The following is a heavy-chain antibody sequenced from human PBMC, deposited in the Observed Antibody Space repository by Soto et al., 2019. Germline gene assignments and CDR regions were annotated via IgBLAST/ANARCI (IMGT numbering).Heavy chain of an antibody. CDR3: ARVDIEEADIGDKWFDP. J-gene: IGHJ5*02. V-gene: IGHV4-38-2*01. CDR1: GYSINSGHY. Sequence: PSETLSLTCAVSGYSINSGHYWGWIRQPPGKGLEWIATIYHSGSTYYNLSLKSRVTISVDTSRNQFSLILTSVTAADTAMYYCARVDIEEADIGDKWFDPWGQGTLVTVSS. CDR2: IYHSGST. D-gene: IGHD6-13*01.